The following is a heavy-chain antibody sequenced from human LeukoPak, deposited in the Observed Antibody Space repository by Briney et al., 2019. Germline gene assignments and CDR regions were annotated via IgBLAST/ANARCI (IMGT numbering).Heavy chain of an antibody. CDR2: ITGDCKYI. CDR3: AREGNDYYYDQ. CDR1: VFIFKTYT. Sequence: GGSLRLSCAASVFIFKTYTMTWVRQAPGKGLEWVSSITGDCKYITYADSVKGRFTISRDNAKNSLYLQVASLRGDDTATYDCAREGNDYYYDQWGPGTLVTVSP. D-gene: IGHD3-16*01. J-gene: IGHJ4*02. V-gene: IGHV3-21*01.